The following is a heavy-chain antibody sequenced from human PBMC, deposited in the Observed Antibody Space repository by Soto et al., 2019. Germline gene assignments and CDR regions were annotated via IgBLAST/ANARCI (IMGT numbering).Heavy chain of an antibody. CDR3: AKFGMATTKRSPPYYIDY. CDR1: GFTFSSYA. Sequence: PGGSLRRSCAASGFTFSSYAMSWVRQAPGKGLEWVSSISGSGGDTYYADSVKGRFTFSRDNSKNTLYLQMNSLRAEDTAVYYCAKFGMATTKRSPPYYIDYWGQGALVTVSS. V-gene: IGHV3-23*01. D-gene: IGHD1-1*01. J-gene: IGHJ4*02. CDR2: ISGSGGDT.